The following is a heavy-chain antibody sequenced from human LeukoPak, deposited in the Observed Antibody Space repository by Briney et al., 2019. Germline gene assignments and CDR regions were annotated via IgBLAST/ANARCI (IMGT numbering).Heavy chain of an antibody. CDR2: INHSGST. CDR1: GGSFSGYY. J-gene: IGHJ4*02. V-gene: IGHV4-34*01. D-gene: IGHD5/OR15-5a*01. CDR3: ARSVAGPYFDY. Sequence: SETLSLTCAVYGGSFSGYYWSWIRQPPGKGLEWIGEINHSGSTNYNPSLKSRVTISVDTSKNQFSLKLSSVTAADTAMYYCARSVAGPYFDYWGQGTLVTVSS.